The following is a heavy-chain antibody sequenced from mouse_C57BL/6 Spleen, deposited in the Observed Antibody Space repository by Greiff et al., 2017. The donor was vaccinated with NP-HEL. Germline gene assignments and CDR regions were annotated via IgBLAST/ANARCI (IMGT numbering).Heavy chain of an antibody. CDR2: INPYNGDT. CDR3: AREGEGIYYYGSSYFDY. CDR1: GYSFTGYF. Sequence: VQLQQSGPELVKPGDSVKISCKASGYSFTGYFMNWVMQSHGKSLEWIGRINPYNGDTFYNQKFKGKATLTVDKSSSTAHMELRSLTSEDSAVYYCAREGEGIYYYGSSYFDYWGQGTTLTVSS. V-gene: IGHV1-20*01. J-gene: IGHJ2*01. D-gene: IGHD1-1*01.